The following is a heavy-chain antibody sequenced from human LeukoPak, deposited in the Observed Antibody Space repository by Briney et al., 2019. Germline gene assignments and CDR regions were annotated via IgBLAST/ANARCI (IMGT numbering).Heavy chain of an antibody. CDR1: GFTFDDYA. V-gene: IGHV3-9*01. J-gene: IGHJ6*04. D-gene: IGHD3-10*01. Sequence: GGSLRLSCAASGFTFDDYAMHWVRQAPGKGLEWVSGISWNSGSIGYADSVKGRFTISRDNAKNSLYLQMNSLRAEDTAVYYCARDLEELVTMVRGVIVDYYYYGMDVWGKGTTVTVSS. CDR2: ISWNSGSI. CDR3: ARDLEELVTMVRGVIVDYYYYGMDV.